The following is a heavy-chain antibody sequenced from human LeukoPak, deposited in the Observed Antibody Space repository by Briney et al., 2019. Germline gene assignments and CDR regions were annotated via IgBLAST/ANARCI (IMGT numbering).Heavy chain of an antibody. CDR1: GGSFSSYY. V-gene: IGHV4-59*01. D-gene: IGHD6-19*01. J-gene: IGHJ4*02. Sequence: SETLSLTCTVSGGSFSSYYWSWIRQPPGKGLEWIGYIYYSGSTNYNPSLKSRVTISVDTSKNQFSLKLSSVTAADTAVYYCASVVAVAGTSYFDYWGQGTLVTVSS. CDR3: ASVVAVAGTSYFDY. CDR2: IYYSGST.